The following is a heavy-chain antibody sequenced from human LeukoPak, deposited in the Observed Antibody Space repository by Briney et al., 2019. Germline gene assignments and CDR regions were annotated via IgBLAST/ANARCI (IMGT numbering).Heavy chain of an antibody. D-gene: IGHD6-19*01. CDR1: GYSFTSYW. CDR2: IYPGDSDT. J-gene: IGHJ4*02. Sequence: GESLKISCKGSGYSFTSYWIGWVRQMPGKGLEWMGIIYPGDSDTRYSPSFQGQVTISADKSISTAYLQWRSLKASDTAMYYCASPRKYSSGWYDYWGQGTLVTVSS. V-gene: IGHV5-51*01. CDR3: ASPRKYSSGWYDY.